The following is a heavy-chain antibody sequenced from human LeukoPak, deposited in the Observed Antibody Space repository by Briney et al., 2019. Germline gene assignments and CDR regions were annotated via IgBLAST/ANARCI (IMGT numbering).Heavy chain of an antibody. CDR1: GYTFNGYY. D-gene: IGHD3-22*01. Sequence: GASVKVSCKASGYTFNGYYIHWVRQAPGQGLEWMGWINPNSGGTNYAQKFQGRVTMTRDTSISTAYMELSRLRSDDTALYYCTRGSYYDSSGYSGVRLFDYWGQGTPVTVPS. V-gene: IGHV1-2*02. CDR3: TRGSYYDSSGYSGVRLFDY. J-gene: IGHJ4*02. CDR2: INPNSGGT.